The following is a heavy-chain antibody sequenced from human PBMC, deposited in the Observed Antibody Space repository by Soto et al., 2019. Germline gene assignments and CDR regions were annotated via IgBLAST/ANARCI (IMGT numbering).Heavy chain of an antibody. J-gene: IGHJ6*02. D-gene: IGHD2-15*01. CDR2: INPNSGGT. V-gene: IGHV1-2*02. Sequence: ASVKVSCKASGYRLSDYYMHWVRQAPGQGLEWMGWINPNSGGTGYAQKFQGRVTLTLDTAVAVGYMELTGLTSDDTAVYYCARVRAARPAYSHYGMDVWGQGTTVTVSS. CDR3: ARVRAARPAYSHYGMDV. CDR1: GYRLSDYY.